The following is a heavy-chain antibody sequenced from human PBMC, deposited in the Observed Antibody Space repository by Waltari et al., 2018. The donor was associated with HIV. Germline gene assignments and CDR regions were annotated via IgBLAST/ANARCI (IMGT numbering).Heavy chain of an antibody. CDR3: AKVRDSSFNDSVDI. CDR2: LSGSGGIT. J-gene: IGHJ3*02. Sequence: EVQLLESGGGLVQPGGSLRLSCAASGFTFSSYAMSWVRQGPGKGLEWVSALSGSGGITDYADSVKGRFTISRDNSKNTLYLQMNSLRAEDTAVYYCAKVRDSSFNDSVDIWAQGTMLTVSS. V-gene: IGHV3-23*01. D-gene: IGHD6-6*01. CDR1: GFTFSSYA.